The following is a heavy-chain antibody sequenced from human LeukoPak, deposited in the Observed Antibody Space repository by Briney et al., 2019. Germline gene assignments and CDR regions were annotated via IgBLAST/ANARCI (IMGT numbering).Heavy chain of an antibody. D-gene: IGHD3-3*01. J-gene: IGHJ6*02. CDR2: ISYDGSNK. Sequence: PGGSLRLSCAASGFTFSTYGMHWVRQAPGKGLEWVAVISYDGSNKYYADSVKGRFTISRDNSKNTLYLQMNSLRAEDTAVYYCAKDATYYDFWSGYWEYYYYGMDVWGQGTTVTVSS. V-gene: IGHV3-30*18. CDR3: AKDATYYDFWSGYWEYYYYGMDV. CDR1: GFTFSTYG.